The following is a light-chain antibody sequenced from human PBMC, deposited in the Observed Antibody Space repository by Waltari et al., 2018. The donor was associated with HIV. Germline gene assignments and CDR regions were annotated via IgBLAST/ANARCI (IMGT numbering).Light chain of an antibody. CDR2: LNP. Sequence: QSVLMQPPSVSGAPGQRVTISCTGSSSNIGAGYQVHWYQQLPGAAPKLLIYLNPTRPSGVPDRFSGSKSGASASLAITGLQAEDEGDYYCQSFDNSLRAWGLFGGGTRLTVL. CDR1: SSNIGAGYQ. CDR3: QSFDNSLRAWGL. V-gene: IGLV1-40*01. J-gene: IGLJ2*01.